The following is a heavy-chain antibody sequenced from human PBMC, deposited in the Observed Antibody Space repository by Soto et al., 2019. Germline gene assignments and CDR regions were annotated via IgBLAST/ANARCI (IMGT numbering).Heavy chain of an antibody. Sequence: EVQVEESGGGLVQPGGSLRLSCAASGFIFSSYWMHWVRQAPGKGLVWVSRINGGGSSTSYADSVKGRFTISRDNAKNTVYLQMNSLTAEAAAVYYCARCLDGGPYGFGNWGQGTLVTVSS. CDR3: ARCLDGGPYGFGN. CDR1: GFIFSSYW. D-gene: IGHD3-10*01. V-gene: IGHV3-74*01. CDR2: INGGGSST. J-gene: IGHJ4*02.